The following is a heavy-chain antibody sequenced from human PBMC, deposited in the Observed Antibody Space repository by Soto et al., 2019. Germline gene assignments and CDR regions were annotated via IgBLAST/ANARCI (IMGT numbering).Heavy chain of an antibody. D-gene: IGHD3-9*01. Sequence: GGSLRLSCAASGFTFSSYSMNWVRQAPGKGLEWVSYISSSSSTIYYADSVKGRFTISRDNAKNSLYLQMNSLRAEDTAVYYCGRESDILTGYYRYWGQGTLVTVSS. CDR2: ISSSSSTI. CDR1: GFTFSSYS. CDR3: GRESDILTGYYRY. J-gene: IGHJ4*02. V-gene: IGHV3-48*01.